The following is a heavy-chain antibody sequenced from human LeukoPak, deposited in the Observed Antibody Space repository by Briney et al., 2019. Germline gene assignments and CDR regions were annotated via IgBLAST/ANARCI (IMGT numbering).Heavy chain of an antibody. CDR1: GFTFSSYS. V-gene: IGHV3-21*01. Sequence: GGSLRLSCAASGFTFSSYSMNWVRQAPGKGLEWVSSISSSSSYIYYADSVKGRFTISRDNAKNSLYLQMNSLRAEDTAVYYCARGGITIFGVVTNYYYMDVWGKGTTVTVSS. D-gene: IGHD3-3*01. CDR3: ARGGITIFGVVTNYYYMDV. CDR2: ISSSSSYI. J-gene: IGHJ6*03.